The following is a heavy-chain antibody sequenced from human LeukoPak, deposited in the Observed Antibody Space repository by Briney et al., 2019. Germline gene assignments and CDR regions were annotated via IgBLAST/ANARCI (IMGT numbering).Heavy chain of an antibody. CDR1: GFTVSSNY. D-gene: IGHD6-19*01. CDR2: IYSGGST. J-gene: IGHJ4*02. V-gene: IGHV3-53*01. CDR3: ARARIAVAAFDY. Sequence: GGSLRLSCAASGFTVSSNYMSWVRQAPGKGLEWVSVIYSGGSTYYADSVKGRFTISRDNSKNTLYLQMNSLRAEDTAVYYCARARIAVAAFDYWGQGTLVTVSS.